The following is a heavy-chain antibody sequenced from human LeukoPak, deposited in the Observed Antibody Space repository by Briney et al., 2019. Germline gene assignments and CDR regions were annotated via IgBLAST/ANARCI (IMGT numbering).Heavy chain of an antibody. CDR1: GLTFSNSW. V-gene: IGHV3-74*01. D-gene: IGHD5-12*01. CDR3: ARDLGLRGST. CDR2: MYGDMRDI. Sequence: PEGSLRLSCEASGLTFSNSWMHWVRQIPGKGLVWVSRMYGDMRDISYADSVKGRFTISRDNAKNTVYLQMNSLRGEDTAVYYCARDLGLRGSTWGQGTLVTVSS. J-gene: IGHJ5*02.